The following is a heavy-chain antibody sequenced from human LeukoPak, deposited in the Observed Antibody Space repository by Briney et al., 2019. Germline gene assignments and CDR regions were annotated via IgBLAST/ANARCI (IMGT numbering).Heavy chain of an antibody. Sequence: SQTLSLTCTVSGGSISSGSYYWSWIRQPAGKGLEWIGRIYTSGSTNYNPSLKSRVTISVDTSKNQFSLKLSSVTAADTAVYYCARDVQQLVETGYYYYYMDVWGKGNTVTVSS. V-gene: IGHV4-61*02. CDR2: IYTSGST. CDR1: GGSISSGSYY. J-gene: IGHJ6*03. CDR3: ARDVQQLVETGYYYYYMDV. D-gene: IGHD6-6*01.